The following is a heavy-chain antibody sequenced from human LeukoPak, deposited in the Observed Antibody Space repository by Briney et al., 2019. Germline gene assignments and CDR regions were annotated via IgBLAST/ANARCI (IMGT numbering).Heavy chain of an antibody. CDR3: AKRRVTYGPFDS. J-gene: IGHJ4*02. Sequence: GGSPRLSCAASGFTFNNHAMSWVRQTPGKGLEWVSTVSNRGDTGYYIDSVRGRFTVSRDNSKNTLYLQMNSLRAEDTALYYCAKRRVTYGPFDSWGQGTLVTVSS. V-gene: IGHV3-23*01. CDR1: GFTFNNHA. CDR2: VSNRGDTG. D-gene: IGHD3-10*01.